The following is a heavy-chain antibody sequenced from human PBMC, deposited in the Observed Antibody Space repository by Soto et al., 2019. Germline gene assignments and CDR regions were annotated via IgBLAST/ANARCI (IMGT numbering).Heavy chain of an antibody. Sequence: QVQLQQWGAGLLKPSETLSLTCTVNGGSLTGYYWSWIRQPPGKGLEWIGEVKDGGSTNYSPSLRGRVSISADTSKNHFSLRLNSVTAADTAVYCCARGQEGIVATHWDQGALVTVSS. J-gene: IGHJ4*02. CDR3: ARGQEGIVATH. D-gene: IGHD5-12*01. V-gene: IGHV4-34*01. CDR2: VKDGGST. CDR1: GGSLTGYY.